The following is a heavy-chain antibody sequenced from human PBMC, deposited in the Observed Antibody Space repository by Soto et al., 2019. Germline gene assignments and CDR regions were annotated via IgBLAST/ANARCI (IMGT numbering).Heavy chain of an antibody. CDR3: AKDPYYDFWSGLSWFDP. Sequence: GGSLRLSCAASGFTFSSYAMSWVRQAPGKGLEWVSAISGSGGSTYYADSVKGRFTISRDNSKNTLYLQMNSLRAEDTAVYYCAKDPYYDFWSGLSWFDPWGQGTLVTVSS. V-gene: IGHV3-23*01. D-gene: IGHD3-3*01. J-gene: IGHJ5*02. CDR1: GFTFSSYA. CDR2: ISGSGGST.